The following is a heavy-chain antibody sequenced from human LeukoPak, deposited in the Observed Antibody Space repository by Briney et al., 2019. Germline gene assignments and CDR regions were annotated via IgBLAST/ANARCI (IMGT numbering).Heavy chain of an antibody. CDR3: AKDREKQWLVLFSHAEYFQH. J-gene: IGHJ1*01. V-gene: IGHV3-21*01. D-gene: IGHD6-19*01. Sequence: GGSLRLSCAASGFTFSSYSMNWVRQAPGKGLEWVSSISSSSSYIYYADSVKGRFTISRDNAKNSLYLQMNSLRAEDTAVYYCAKDREKQWLVLFSHAEYFQHWGQGTLVTVSS. CDR2: ISSSSSYI. CDR1: GFTFSSYS.